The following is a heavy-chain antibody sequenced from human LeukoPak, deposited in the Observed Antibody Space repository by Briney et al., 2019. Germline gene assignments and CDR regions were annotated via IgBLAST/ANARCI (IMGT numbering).Heavy chain of an antibody. D-gene: IGHD3-10*01. Sequence: PGGSLRLSCAASGFTFSSYAMSWVRQAPGKGLEWVSAISGSGGSTYYAGSVKGRFTISRDNSKNTLYLQMNSLRAEDTAVYYCARKISMVRGVITYYFDYWGQGTLVTVSS. CDR2: ISGSGGST. CDR1: GFTFSSYA. CDR3: ARKISMVRGVITYYFDY. J-gene: IGHJ4*02. V-gene: IGHV3-23*01.